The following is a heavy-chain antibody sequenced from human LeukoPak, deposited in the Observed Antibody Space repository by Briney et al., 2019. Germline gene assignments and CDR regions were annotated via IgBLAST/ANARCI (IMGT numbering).Heavy chain of an antibody. CDR2: MSGSHSTT. J-gene: IGHJ4*02. D-gene: IGHD5-12*01. Sequence: GGSLRLSCAASGFTFSRYAMGWVRQAPGKGLEWVSGMSGSHSTTYYTDSVKGRFTISRDNSKNTLYLQMNSLRAEDTAVYYCARGPWQWLPPVHFDYWGQGTLVTVSS. CDR3: ARGPWQWLPPVHFDY. CDR1: GFTFSRYA. V-gene: IGHV3-23*01.